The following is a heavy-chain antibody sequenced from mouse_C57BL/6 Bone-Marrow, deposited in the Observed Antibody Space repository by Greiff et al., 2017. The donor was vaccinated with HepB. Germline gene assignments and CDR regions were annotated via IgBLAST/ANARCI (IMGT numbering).Heavy chain of an antibody. CDR1: GYTFTSYW. J-gene: IGHJ2*01. D-gene: IGHD2-4*01. V-gene: IGHV1-69*01. Sequence: QVQLQQPGAELVMPGASVKLSCKASGYTFTSYWMHWVKQRPGQGLEWIGEIDPSDSYTNYNQTFKGKSTLTVDKSSSPAYMQLSSLTSEDSAVYYCARSGLRDYWGQGTTLTVSS. CDR3: ARSGLRDY. CDR2: IDPSDSYT.